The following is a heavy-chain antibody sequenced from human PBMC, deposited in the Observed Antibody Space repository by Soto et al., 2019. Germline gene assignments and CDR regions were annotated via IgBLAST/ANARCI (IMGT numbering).Heavy chain of an antibody. CDR1: GFTFSSYS. D-gene: IGHD3-3*01. V-gene: IGHV3-21*04. CDR2: ISSSSSYI. Sequence: PGGSLRLSCAASGFTFSSYSMNWVRQAPGKGLEWVSSISSSSSYIYYADSVKGRFTISRDNAKNSLYLQMNSLRAEDTAVYYCAKASITIFGVHRRPLDYWGQGTLVTVSS. J-gene: IGHJ4*02. CDR3: AKASITIFGVHRRPLDY.